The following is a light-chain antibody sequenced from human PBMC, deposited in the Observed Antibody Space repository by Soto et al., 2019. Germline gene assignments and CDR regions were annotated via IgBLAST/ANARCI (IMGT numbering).Light chain of an antibody. J-gene: IGLJ1*01. CDR1: SSNIGAGYD. CDR2: GST. Sequence: QSVLTQPPSMSGVPGQRVTISCTGSSSNIGAGYDVHWYQHLPGTAPKLLIYGSTNRPSGVPDRFSGSKSGTSASLAITGLQAEDEADYYCQSYDRSLKEVFGTGTKLTVL. V-gene: IGLV1-40*01. CDR3: QSYDRSLKEV.